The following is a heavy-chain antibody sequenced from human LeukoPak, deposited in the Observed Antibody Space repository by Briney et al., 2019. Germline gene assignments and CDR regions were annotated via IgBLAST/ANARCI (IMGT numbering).Heavy chain of an antibody. Sequence: ASVKVSCKVSGYTLTELSMHWVRQAPGKGLERMGGFDPEDGETIYAQKFQGRVTMTEDTSTDTAYMELSSLRSEDTAVYYCATLHRRQGWFDPWGQGTLVTVSS. J-gene: IGHJ5*02. CDR1: GYTLTELS. V-gene: IGHV1-24*01. CDR3: ATLHRRQGWFDP. CDR2: FDPEDGET.